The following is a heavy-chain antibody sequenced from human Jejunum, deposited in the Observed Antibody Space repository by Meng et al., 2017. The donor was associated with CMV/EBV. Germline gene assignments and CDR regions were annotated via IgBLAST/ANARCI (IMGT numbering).Heavy chain of an antibody. CDR1: EFTVSNNY. V-gene: IGHV3-66*01. CDR3: ARGAGSSSSRRYLDY. D-gene: IGHD6-6*01. J-gene: IGHJ4*03. CDR2: IYSGGST. Sequence: EVQLVESGGVLVQSGGSVRFFCAASEFTVSNNYMAWVRQAPGKGLVWVSVIYSGGSTYYGDSVKDRFTISRDTSKNTVYLQMYSLRAEDAAVYYCARGAGSSSSRRYLDYWGQGTLVTVAS.